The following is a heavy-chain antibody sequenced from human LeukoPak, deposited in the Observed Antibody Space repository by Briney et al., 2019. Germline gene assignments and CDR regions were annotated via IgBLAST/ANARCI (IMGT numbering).Heavy chain of an antibody. V-gene: IGHV1-2*04. D-gene: IGHD6-13*01. Sequence: ASVKVSCKASGYTFTGYYMHWVRQAPGQGLEWMGWINPNSGGTNYAQKFQGWVTTTRDTSISTAYMELSRLRSDDTAVYYCARAGAAAGTLRRVYYYYGMDVWGQGTTVTVSS. J-gene: IGHJ6*02. CDR2: INPNSGGT. CDR3: ARAGAAAGTLRRVYYYYGMDV. CDR1: GYTFTGYY.